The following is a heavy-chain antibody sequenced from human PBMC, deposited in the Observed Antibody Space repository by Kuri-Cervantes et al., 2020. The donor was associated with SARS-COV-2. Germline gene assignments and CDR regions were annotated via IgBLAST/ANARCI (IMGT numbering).Heavy chain of an antibody. J-gene: IGHJ5*02. V-gene: IGHV1-24*01. D-gene: IGHD3-3*01. CDR1: GYTLTELS. CDR2: FDPEDGET. CDR3: ARSPLGVVTHHWFDP. Sequence: ASVKVSCKVSGYTLTELSMHWVRQAPGKGLEWMGGFDPEDGETIYAQKFQGRVTMTEDTSTDTAYMELSSLRSEDTAVYYCARSPLGVVTHHWFDPWGQGTLVTVSS.